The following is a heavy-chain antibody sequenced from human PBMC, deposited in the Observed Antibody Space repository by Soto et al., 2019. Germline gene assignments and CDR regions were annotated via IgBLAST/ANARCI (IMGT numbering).Heavy chain of an antibody. J-gene: IGHJ4*02. CDR3: ARDGGRHSGGIDY. CDR2: IIPSFGTA. CDR1: GGTFSSYS. V-gene: IGHV1-69*01. Sequence: QVQLVQSGAEVKKPGSSVKVSCKASGGTFSSYSINWVRQAPGQGLEWMGEIIPSFGTANYAQKFQGRVTITADESTSTAYMELSSLRNEDTAVYYCARDGGRHSGGIDYWGQGNLVTVSS. D-gene: IGHD1-26*01.